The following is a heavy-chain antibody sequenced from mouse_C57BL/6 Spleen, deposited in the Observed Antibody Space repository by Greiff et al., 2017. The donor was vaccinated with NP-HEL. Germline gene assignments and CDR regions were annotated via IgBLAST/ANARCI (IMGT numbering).Heavy chain of an antibody. CDR2: IYPGRGST. Sequence: QVQLQQPGAELVKPGASVTMSCKASGYTFTSYWITWVKQRPGQGLEWIGDIYPGRGSTNYHEKFTSQATLTVDTSSSTSYMQHSSLTSEDAAVYYCAREDLRGFAYWGQGTLVTVSA. CDR3: AREDLRGFAY. V-gene: IGHV1-55*01. CDR1: GYTFTSYW. D-gene: IGHD5-1*01. J-gene: IGHJ3*01.